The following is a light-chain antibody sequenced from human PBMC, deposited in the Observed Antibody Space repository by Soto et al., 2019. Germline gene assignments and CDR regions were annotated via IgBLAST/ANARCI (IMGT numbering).Light chain of an antibody. CDR3: QESYSTPLT. Sequence: DIQMTQSPSSLSASVGDRVTITCRTSQSISRYLNWYQQKPGRAPKLLIYGASTLESGVPSRFSGSGSGTDFTLTINNLQPEDFESYFCQESYSTPLTFGGGTKVDIK. J-gene: IGKJ4*01. CDR1: QSISRY. V-gene: IGKV1-39*01. CDR2: GAS.